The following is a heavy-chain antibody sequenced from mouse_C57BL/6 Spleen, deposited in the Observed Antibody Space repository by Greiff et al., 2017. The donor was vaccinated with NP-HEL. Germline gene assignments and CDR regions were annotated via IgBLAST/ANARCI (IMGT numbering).Heavy chain of an antibody. J-gene: IGHJ4*01. V-gene: IGHV1-15*01. CDR3: TRWELYYYAMDY. CDR1: GYTFTDYE. D-gene: IGHD2-1*01. CDR2: LIPETVGP. Sequence: QVPLKVSGAALVRPGASVTLSCKASGYTFTDYEMHWVKQTPLHGLEWLGALIPETVGPAYNQKFKGQAILTADNSSSTAYMELRSLTSEDSAVYYCTRWELYYYAMDYWGQGTSVTVSS.